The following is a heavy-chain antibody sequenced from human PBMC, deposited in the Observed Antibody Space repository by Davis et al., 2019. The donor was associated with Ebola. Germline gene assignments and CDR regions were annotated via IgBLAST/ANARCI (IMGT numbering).Heavy chain of an antibody. CDR1: GYTFTSYY. Sequence: ASVKVSCKASGYTFTSYYMHWVRQAPGQGLEWMGWINPNSGGTNYAQKFQGRVTMTRDTSISTAYMELSSLRSEDTAVYYCARADSSGWYEDYYYYGMDVWGQGTTVTVSS. CDR3: ARADSSGWYEDYYYYGMDV. CDR2: INPNSGGT. J-gene: IGHJ6*02. V-gene: IGHV1-2*02. D-gene: IGHD6-19*01.